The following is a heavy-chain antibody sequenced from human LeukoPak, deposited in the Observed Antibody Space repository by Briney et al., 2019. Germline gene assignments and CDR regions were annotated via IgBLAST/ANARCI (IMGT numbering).Heavy chain of an antibody. CDR2: IYTAGST. CDR1: GFSVSSKY. V-gene: IGHV3-66*01. Sequence: GGSLRLSCAASGFSVSSKYMSWVRQAPGKGLEWVSVIYTAGSTHYADSVKGRFTISRDNSKNTVYLQMNSLRAEDTAVCYCARNDRWAQYYFDSWGQGTLVTVSS. D-gene: IGHD1-1*01. CDR3: ARNDRWAQYYFDS. J-gene: IGHJ4*02.